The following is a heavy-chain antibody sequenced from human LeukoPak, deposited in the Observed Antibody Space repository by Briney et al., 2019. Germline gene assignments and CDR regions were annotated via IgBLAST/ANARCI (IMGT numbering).Heavy chain of an antibody. V-gene: IGHV4-38-2*02. CDR2: IYHSGST. CDR1: GYSISSGYY. J-gene: IGHJ4*02. Sequence: SETLSLTCTVSGYSISSGYYWGWIRQPPGKGLEWIGRIYHSGSTYYNPSLKSRVTISVDTSKNQFSLKLSSVTAADTAVYYCARVHYGYPYYFDYWGQGTLVTVSS. D-gene: IGHD5-18*01. CDR3: ARVHYGYPYYFDY.